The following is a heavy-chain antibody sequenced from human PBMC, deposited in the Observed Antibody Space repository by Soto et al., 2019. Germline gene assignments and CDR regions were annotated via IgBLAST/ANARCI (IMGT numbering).Heavy chain of an antibody. CDR1: GGSISSGDYY. V-gene: IGHV4-30-4*01. CDR2: IYYSGST. J-gene: IGHJ5*02. CDR3: ARDAYCGGDCLRGFDP. Sequence: QVQLQESGPGLVKPSQTLSLTCTVSGGSISSGDYYWSWIRQPPGKGLEWIGYIYYSGSTYYNPSLKSRVTISVDTSKSQSSLKLSSVTAADTAVYYCARDAYCGGDCLRGFDPWGQGTLVTVSS. D-gene: IGHD2-21*02.